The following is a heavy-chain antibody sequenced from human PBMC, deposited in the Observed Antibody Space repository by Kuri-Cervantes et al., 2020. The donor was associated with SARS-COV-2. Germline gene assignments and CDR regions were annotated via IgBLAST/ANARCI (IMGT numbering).Heavy chain of an antibody. J-gene: IGHJ4*02. D-gene: IGHD4-11*01. CDR1: GGSISSSSYY. V-gene: IGHV4-30-4*08. CDR2: IYYSGST. CDR3: ARTSSTVTTNPYSYYFDY. Sequence: SCTVSGGSISSSSYYWSWIRQPPGKGLEWIGNIYYSGSTYYNPSLKSRVTISVDTSKNQFSLKLSSVTAADTAVYYCARTSSTVTTNPYSYYFDYWGQGTLVTVSS.